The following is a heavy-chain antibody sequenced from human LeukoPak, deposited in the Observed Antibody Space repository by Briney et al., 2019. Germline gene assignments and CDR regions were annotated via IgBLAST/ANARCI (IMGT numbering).Heavy chain of an antibody. CDR1: GFTFSTYA. Sequence: GGSLRLSCAASGFTFSTYAMNWVRQAPGKGLQWVSEISSSGGPTYYADSVKGRFTISRDNSKNTVYLQMNSLRAEDTAVYYYAATCSSTSCYGFDYWGQGTLVTVSS. J-gene: IGHJ4*02. V-gene: IGHV3-23*01. CDR3: AATCSSTSCYGFDY. D-gene: IGHD2-2*01. CDR2: ISSSGGPT.